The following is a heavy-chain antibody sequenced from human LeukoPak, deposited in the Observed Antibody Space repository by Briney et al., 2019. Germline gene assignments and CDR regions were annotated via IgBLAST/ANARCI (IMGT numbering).Heavy chain of an antibody. CDR3: ARQGQWLVHWWFDP. Sequence: ASVKVSCKKSGYIFTRHWVRQAPGQGLEWMGIINPSGGSTGYPQKFQGRVTMTRDTSTSTVYMELSSLRSEDTAVYYCARQGQWLVHWWFDPWGQGTLVTVSS. V-gene: IGHV1-46*01. D-gene: IGHD6-19*01. CDR2: INPSGGST. CDR1: GYIFTR. J-gene: IGHJ5*02.